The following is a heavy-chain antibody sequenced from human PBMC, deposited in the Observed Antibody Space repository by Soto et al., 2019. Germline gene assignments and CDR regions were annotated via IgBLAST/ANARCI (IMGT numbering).Heavy chain of an antibody. Sequence: QVQLVQSGAEVKKPGASVKVSCKTSGYTFTNFGLSWVRQAPGPGLAWMGWISAYNGNTNYAQNFQGRVTMTTATSTGTAYMERRSLRSDDTAVYYWARGGTAIDYWGQGNLVTVSS. J-gene: IGHJ4*02. V-gene: IGHV1-18*01. CDR1: GYTFTNFG. CDR3: ARGGTAIDY. CDR2: ISAYNGNT. D-gene: IGHD2-21*02.